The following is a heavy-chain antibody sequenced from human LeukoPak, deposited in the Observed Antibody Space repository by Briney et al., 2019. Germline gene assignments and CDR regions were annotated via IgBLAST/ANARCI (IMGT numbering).Heavy chain of an antibody. CDR3: ARSPPGIVGATGDY. Sequence: PGGSLRLSCAASGFTFSSYAMHWDRQAPGKGLEWVAVISYDGSNKYYADSVKGRFTISRDNSKNTLYLQMNSLRAEDTAVYYCARSPPGIVGATGDYWGQGTLVTVSS. D-gene: IGHD1-26*01. CDR2: ISYDGSNK. V-gene: IGHV3-30-3*01. J-gene: IGHJ4*02. CDR1: GFTFSSYA.